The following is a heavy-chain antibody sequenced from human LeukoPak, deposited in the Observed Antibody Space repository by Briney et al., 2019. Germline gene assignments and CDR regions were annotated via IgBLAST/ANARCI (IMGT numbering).Heavy chain of an antibody. CDR1: GFTFSSYS. J-gene: IGHJ4*02. CDR2: ISSSSSYI. D-gene: IGHD1-7*01. Sequence: GGSLRLSCAASGFTFSSYSMNWVRQAPGKGLEWVPSISSSSSYIYYADSVKGRFTISRDNAKNSLYLQMNSLRAEDTAVYYCAKSMVLELPFYFNYWGQGTLVTVSS. CDR3: AKSMVLELPFYFNY. V-gene: IGHV3-21*01.